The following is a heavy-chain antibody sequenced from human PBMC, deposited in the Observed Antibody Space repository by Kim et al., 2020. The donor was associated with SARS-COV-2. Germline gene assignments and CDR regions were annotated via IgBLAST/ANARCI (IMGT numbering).Heavy chain of an antibody. CDR2: IIPIFGTA. Sequence: SVKVSCKASGGTFSSYAISWVRQAPGQGLEWMGGIIPIFGTANYAQKFQGRVTITADESTSTAYMELSSLRSEDTAVYYCARDIRGFKSYYGSGGISRGGMDVWGQGTTVTVSS. J-gene: IGHJ6*02. D-gene: IGHD3-10*01. CDR3: ARDIRGFKSYYGSGGISRGGMDV. CDR1: GGTFSSYA. V-gene: IGHV1-69*13.